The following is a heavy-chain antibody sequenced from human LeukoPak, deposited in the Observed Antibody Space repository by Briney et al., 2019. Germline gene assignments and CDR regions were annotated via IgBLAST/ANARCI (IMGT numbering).Heavy chain of an antibody. CDR2: IYYSGST. Sequence: PSQTLSLTCTVSGGSISSYYWSWIRQPPGKGLEWIGYIYYSGSTNYNPSLESRVTISVDTSKNQFSLKLSSVTAADTAVYYCARAEEVAGSELLWFGELLFDAFDIWGQGTMVTVSS. V-gene: IGHV4-59*01. CDR3: ARAEEVAGSELLWFGELLFDAFDI. D-gene: IGHD3-10*01. CDR1: GGSISSYY. J-gene: IGHJ3*02.